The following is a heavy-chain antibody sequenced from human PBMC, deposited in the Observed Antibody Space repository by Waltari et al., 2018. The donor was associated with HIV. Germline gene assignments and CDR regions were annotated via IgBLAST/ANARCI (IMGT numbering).Heavy chain of an antibody. Sequence: EVQLVESGGGLVQPGGSLRLSCSASGFTFSDHYMDWVRQAPGKGLEWVGRTRNKANRYTTEYAASVKGRFTISRDDSKNSLYLQMNSLKTEDTAVYYCARELGYSGLGWYFDLWGRGTLVTVSS. D-gene: IGHD5-12*01. CDR2: TRNKANRYTT. CDR3: ARELGYSGLGWYFDL. V-gene: IGHV3-72*01. J-gene: IGHJ2*01. CDR1: GFTFSDHY.